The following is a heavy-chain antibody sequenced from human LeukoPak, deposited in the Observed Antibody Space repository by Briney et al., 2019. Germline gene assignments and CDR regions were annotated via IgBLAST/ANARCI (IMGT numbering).Heavy chain of an antibody. CDR2: ISSSSSYI. CDR1: GFTFSSYS. D-gene: IGHD2-15*01. V-gene: IGHV3-21*01. CDR3: ARDEDTRGDFDY. J-gene: IGHJ4*02. Sequence: PGGSLRLSCAASGFTFSSYSMNWVRQAPGKGLEWVSSISSSSSYIYYADSVKGRFTISRDNAKNSLYLQMNSLRAEDTAVYYCARDEDTRGDFDYWGQGTLVTVSS.